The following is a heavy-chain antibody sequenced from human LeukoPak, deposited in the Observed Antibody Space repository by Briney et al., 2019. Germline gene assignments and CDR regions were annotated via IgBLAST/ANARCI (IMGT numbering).Heavy chain of an antibody. CDR3: ARTWELAFDY. J-gene: IGHJ4*02. CDR1: GFTFSSYW. Sequence: GGSLSLSCAASGFTFSSYWVSWVRQAPGKGLEWVANIKQDGSEKYYVDSVKGRFTISRDNAKNSLYLQMNSLRAEDTAVYYCARTWELAFDYWGQGTLVTVSS. V-gene: IGHV3-7*01. CDR2: IKQDGSEK. D-gene: IGHD1-26*01.